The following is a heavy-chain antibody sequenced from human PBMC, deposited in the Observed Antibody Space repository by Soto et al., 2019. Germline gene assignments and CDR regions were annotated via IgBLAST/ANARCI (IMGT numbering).Heavy chain of an antibody. CDR2: AYYRSQWDY. V-gene: IGHV6-1*01. D-gene: IGHD2-21*02. CDR1: GDSVSSNSAA. Sequence: QVQLQQSGPGLVKPSQTLSLTCAISGDSVSSNSAAWNWIRQSPSRGLEWLGRAYYRSQWDYDSAVSVRSRIPVIPNTSKNQSSLQLNSVTPEDTAVYYCTKQKGDSRTYNGMDVWGQGTTVTVSS. CDR3: TKQKGDSRTYNGMDV. J-gene: IGHJ6*02.